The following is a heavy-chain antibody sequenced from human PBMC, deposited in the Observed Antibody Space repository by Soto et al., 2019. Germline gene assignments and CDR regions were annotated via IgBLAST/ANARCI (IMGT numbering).Heavy chain of an antibody. Sequence: QVRLVQSGAAVKKPGASVQASCKASGYTFTGYYMHWVRQAPGQGLEWMGWINPNSGGTNYAQKFQAWVTMTRDTPISTAYMELSRLRSDDTAVYYCARGYDSSGYYEDWGQGTLVTVSS. CDR2: INPNSGGT. J-gene: IGHJ4*02. CDR3: ARGYDSSGYYED. D-gene: IGHD3-22*01. CDR1: GYTFTGYY. V-gene: IGHV1-2*04.